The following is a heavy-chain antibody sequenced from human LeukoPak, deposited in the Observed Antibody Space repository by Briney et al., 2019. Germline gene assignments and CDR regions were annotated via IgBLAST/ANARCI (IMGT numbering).Heavy chain of an antibody. D-gene: IGHD3-22*01. CDR2: MSVSGGST. V-gene: IGHV3-23*01. Sequence: GGSLRLSCAASGFTFTSYAMSWVRQAPGKGLEGVSAMSVSGGSTYYADSVKGRFTVSRDNSKNTLYLEMKSLRGEDTAVYYCAKDGVGDSSGYYLLEHWGQGTLVTVSS. J-gene: IGHJ1*01. CDR3: AKDGVGDSSGYYLLEH. CDR1: GFTFTSYA.